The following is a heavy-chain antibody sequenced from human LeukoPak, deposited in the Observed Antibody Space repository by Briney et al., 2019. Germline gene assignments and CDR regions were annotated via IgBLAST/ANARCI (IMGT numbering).Heavy chain of an antibody. CDR2: INHNGNT. Sequence: SETLSLTCTVSGDSISSTYFWAWIRQPPGTGLEWIATINHNGNTYYNPFLKSRVTISVDRSRNQFSLKLTSVTAADTAVYYCARVMRDCSGGSCYYAHFDYWGQGTLVTVSS. CDR1: GDSISSTYF. V-gene: IGHV4-38-2*02. D-gene: IGHD2-15*01. CDR3: ARVMRDCSGGSCYYAHFDY. J-gene: IGHJ4*02.